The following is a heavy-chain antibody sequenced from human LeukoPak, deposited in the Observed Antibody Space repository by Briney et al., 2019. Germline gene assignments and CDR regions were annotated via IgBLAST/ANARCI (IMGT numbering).Heavy chain of an antibody. V-gene: IGHV3-48*01. Sequence: GGSLRLSCAASGFTFSSYAMSWVRQAPGKGLEWVSYISSSSSTIYYADSVKGRFTISRDNAKNSLYLQMNSLRAEDTAVYYCARDRGYGDYYHYYMDVWGKGTTVTVSS. D-gene: IGHD4-17*01. CDR2: ISSSSSTI. CDR3: ARDRGYGDYYHYYMDV. J-gene: IGHJ6*03. CDR1: GFTFSSYA.